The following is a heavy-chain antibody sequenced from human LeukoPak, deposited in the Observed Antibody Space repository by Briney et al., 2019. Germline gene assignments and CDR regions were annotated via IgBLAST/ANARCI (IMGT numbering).Heavy chain of an antibody. J-gene: IGHJ4*02. CDR3: ARRLVTADLDY. V-gene: IGHV4-34*01. D-gene: IGHD1-14*01. CDR1: GGSFSGYY. CDR2: INHSGST. Sequence: SSETLSLTCAVYGGSFSGYYWSWIRQHPGKGLEWIGEINHSGSTNYNPSLKSRVTISADTSKNQFSLKLSSVTAADTAVYYCARRLVTADLDYWGQGTLVTVSS.